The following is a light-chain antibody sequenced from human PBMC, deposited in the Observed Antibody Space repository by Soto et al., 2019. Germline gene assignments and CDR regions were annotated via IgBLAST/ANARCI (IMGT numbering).Light chain of an antibody. J-gene: IGKJ5*01. CDR1: QSVSSK. Sequence: EIVMTQSPATLSVSPGERATLSCRASQSVSSKVGWYQQKPGQAPRLLIYGASTRATGIPARFSGSGSGTDFTLTISSLQSEDSAVYYCQPYNSWPPFTFGQGTRLEIK. CDR2: GAS. V-gene: IGKV3-15*01. CDR3: QPYNSWPPFT.